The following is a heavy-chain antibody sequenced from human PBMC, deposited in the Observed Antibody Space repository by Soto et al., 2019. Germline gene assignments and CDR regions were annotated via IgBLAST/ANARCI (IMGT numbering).Heavy chain of an antibody. D-gene: IGHD3-9*01. V-gene: IGHV6-1*01. J-gene: IGHJ6*02. CDR1: GDSVSSNSAA. CDR3: ARAPPYYDILTGYYNGGDYYYGMDV. CDR2: TYYRSKWYN. Sequence: SQTLSLTCAISGDSVSSNSAAWNWIRQSPSRGLEWLGRTYYRSKWYNDYAVSVKSRITINPDTSKNQFSLQLDSVTPEDTAVYYCARAPPYYDILTGYYNGGDYYYGMDVWGQGTTVTVSS.